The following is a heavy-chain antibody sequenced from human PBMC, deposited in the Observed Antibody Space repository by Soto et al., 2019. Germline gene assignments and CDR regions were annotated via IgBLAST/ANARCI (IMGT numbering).Heavy chain of an antibody. V-gene: IGHV3-64D*08. CDR3: GKIRYSSSSEGMDV. J-gene: IGHJ6*02. CDR1: GFTFSSYA. Sequence: GGSLRLSCSASGFTFSSYAMHWVRQAPGKGLEYVSAISSNGGSTYYADSVKGRFTISRDNSKNTLYLQMGSLRAEDTAVYYCGKIRYSSSSEGMDVWGQGTTVTVSS. D-gene: IGHD6-13*01. CDR2: ISSNGGST.